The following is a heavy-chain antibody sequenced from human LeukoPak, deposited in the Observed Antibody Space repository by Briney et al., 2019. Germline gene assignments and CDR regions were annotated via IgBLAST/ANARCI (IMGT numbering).Heavy chain of an antibody. D-gene: IGHD4-17*01. CDR1: GFIFSSYW. CDR2: IKQDGSEK. V-gene: IGHV3-7*01. CDR3: ARDGEDYGDYVPDDY. Sequence: GGSLRLSCAASGFIFSSYWMSWVRQAPGKGLEWVANIKQDGSEKYYVDSVKGRFTISRDNAKNSLYLQMNSLRAEDTAVYYCARDGEDYGDYVPDDYWGQGTLVTVSS. J-gene: IGHJ4*02.